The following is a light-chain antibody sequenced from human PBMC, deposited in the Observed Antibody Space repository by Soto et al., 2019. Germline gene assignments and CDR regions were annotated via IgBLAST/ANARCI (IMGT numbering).Light chain of an antibody. J-gene: IGKJ1*01. CDR2: KAS. Sequence: DIQMTQSPSTLSASVGDRVTITCRASQSISSWLAWYQQKPGKAPNLLIYKASNLESGVPSRFSGSGSGTEFTLIISRLQPDDFATYYCQHYNDDFPAVGQGTKVEIK. CDR3: QHYNDDFPA. V-gene: IGKV1-5*03. CDR1: QSISSW.